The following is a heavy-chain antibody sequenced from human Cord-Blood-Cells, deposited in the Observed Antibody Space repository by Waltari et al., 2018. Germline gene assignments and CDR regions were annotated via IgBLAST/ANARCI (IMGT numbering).Heavy chain of an antibody. D-gene: IGHD6-13*01. J-gene: IGHJ5*02. CDR2: IYYSGST. Sequence: QLQLQESGPGLVKPSETLSLPCTVSGGPISSSSYYWGWIRQPPGKGLEWIGSIYYSGSTYYNPSLKSRVTISVDTSKNQFSLKLSSVTAADTAVYYCARLSEYSSSAWGQGTLVTVSP. CDR3: ARLSEYSSSA. CDR1: GGPISSSSYY. V-gene: IGHV4-39*07.